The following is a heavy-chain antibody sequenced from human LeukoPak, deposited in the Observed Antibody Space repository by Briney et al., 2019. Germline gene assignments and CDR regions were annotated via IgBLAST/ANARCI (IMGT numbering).Heavy chain of an antibody. J-gene: IGHJ2*01. D-gene: IGHD1-1*01. CDR1: GLSFSSYS. V-gene: IGHV3-48*02. CDR2: ISNSDSSI. CDR3: ARDAATIGTYWYFDL. Sequence: GGSLRLSCAASGLSFSSYSMNWVRQAPGKGLEWVSYISNSDSSIYYADSVKGRFTISRDNAKLSLFLQMNTLRDEDTAVYYCARDAATIGTYWYFDLWGRGTLVTVSS.